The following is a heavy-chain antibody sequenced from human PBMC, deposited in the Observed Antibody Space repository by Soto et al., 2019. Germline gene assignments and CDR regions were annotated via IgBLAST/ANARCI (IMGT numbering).Heavy chain of an antibody. CDR1: EFSFRSYW. V-gene: IGHV3-7*01. CDR2: INEDGSQK. CDR3: ARVGRYGWDFDH. J-gene: IGHJ4*02. Sequence: PGGSLILSCAASEFSFRSYWMTWVRQAPGKGLEWVALINEDGSQKYYVGSVKGRFIISRDNAKDSVYMQMDSLRAGDTAVYFCARVGRYGWDFDHWGQGTLVTGSS. D-gene: IGHD5-18*01.